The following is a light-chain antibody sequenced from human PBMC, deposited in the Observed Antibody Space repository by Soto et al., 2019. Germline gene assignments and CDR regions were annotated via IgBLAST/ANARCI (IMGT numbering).Light chain of an antibody. CDR1: QDIRSA. V-gene: IGKV1-6*01. Sequence: AIQLRQSPSSLSASVVDRVTITCRASQDIRSALGWYQQKQGKLPKILIYAASTLQSGVPSRFSGSGSGTDFTLTISRLQPEDFETYYCLLDFSYFWAFGQGTKVDIK. CDR2: AAS. J-gene: IGKJ1*01. CDR3: LLDFSYFWA.